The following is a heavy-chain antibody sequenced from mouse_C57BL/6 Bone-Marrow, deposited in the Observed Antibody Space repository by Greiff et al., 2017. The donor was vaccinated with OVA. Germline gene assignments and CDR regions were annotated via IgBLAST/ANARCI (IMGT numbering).Heavy chain of an antibody. CDR2: INYDGSST. V-gene: IGHV5-16*01. CDR1: GFTFSDYY. D-gene: IGHD1-1*01. Sequence: EVMLVESEGGLVQPGSSMKLSCTASGFTFSDYYMAWVRQVPEKGLEWVANINYDGSSTYYLDSLKSRFIISRDNAKNILYLQMSSLKSEDTATYYCARDRITTVTYWYFDVWGTGTTVTVSS. CDR3: ARDRITTVTYWYFDV. J-gene: IGHJ1*03.